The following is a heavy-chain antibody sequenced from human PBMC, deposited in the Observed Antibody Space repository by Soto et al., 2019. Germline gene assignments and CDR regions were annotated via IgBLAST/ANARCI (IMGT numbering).Heavy chain of an antibody. CDR1: GYSFTSYW. D-gene: IGHD5-12*01. CDR2: IYPGDSDT. V-gene: IGHV5-51*01. CDR3: ARYPVDIVATTYYYYYYGMDV. Sequence: PGESLKISCKGPGYSFTSYWIGWVRQMPGKGLEWMGIIYPGDSDTRYSPSFQGQVTISADKSISTAYLQWSSLKASDTAMYYCARYPVDIVATTYYYYYYGMDVWGQGTTVTFS. J-gene: IGHJ6*02.